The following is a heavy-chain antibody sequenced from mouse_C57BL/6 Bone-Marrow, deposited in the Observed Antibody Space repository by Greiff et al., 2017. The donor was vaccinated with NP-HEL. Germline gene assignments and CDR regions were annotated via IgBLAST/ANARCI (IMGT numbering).Heavy chain of an antibody. CDR2: IYPGSGST. D-gene: IGHD6-1*01. V-gene: IGHV1-55*01. CDR3: ARESAFYHFPPYWYVDV. Sequence: QVQLQQPGAELVKPGASVKMSCKASGYTFTSYWITWVKQRPGQGLEWIGDIYPGSGSTNYNEKFKSKATLTVDTSSSTAYMQLSSLTSEDSAVYYCARESAFYHFPPYWYVDVWGTGTTVTVSS. J-gene: IGHJ1*03. CDR1: GYTFTSYW.